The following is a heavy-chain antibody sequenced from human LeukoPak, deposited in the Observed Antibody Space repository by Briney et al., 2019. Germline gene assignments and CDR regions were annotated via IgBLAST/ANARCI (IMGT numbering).Heavy chain of an antibody. J-gene: IGHJ4*02. CDR3: AKLPENYSYGYFYFDY. CDR2: ISGSGGST. D-gene: IGHD5-18*01. V-gene: IGHV3-23*01. CDR1: GFTFSSYA. Sequence: PGGSLRLSCAASGFTFSSYAMSWVRQAPGKGLEWVSAISGSGGSTYYADSVKGRFTISRDNSKNTLYLQMNSLRAEDTAVYYCAKLPENYSYGYFYFDYWGQGTLVTVSS.